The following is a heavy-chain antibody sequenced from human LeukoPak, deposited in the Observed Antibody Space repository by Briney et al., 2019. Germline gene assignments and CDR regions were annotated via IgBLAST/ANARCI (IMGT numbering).Heavy chain of an antibody. CDR2: MNPNSGNT. V-gene: IGHV1-8*01. CDR1: GYTFTSYD. D-gene: IGHD6-13*01. CDR3: ARGSSSWPNWFDP. Sequence: ASVKVSCKASGYTFTSYDINWVRRATGQGLEWMGWMNPNSGNTGYAQKFQGRVTMTRNTSISTAYMELSSLRSEDTAVYYCARGSSSWPNWFDPWGQGTLVTVSS. J-gene: IGHJ5*02.